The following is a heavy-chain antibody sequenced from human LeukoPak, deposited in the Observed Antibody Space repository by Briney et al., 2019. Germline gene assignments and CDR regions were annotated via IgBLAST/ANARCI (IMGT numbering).Heavy chain of an antibody. Sequence: GGSLRLSCAASGFTFSSYWMSWVRQAPGKGLEGVANIKQDGSEKYYVDSVKGRFTISRDNAKNSLYLQMNSLRAEDTAVYYCARDAVGVWFGESHYFDYWGQGTLVTVSS. V-gene: IGHV3-7*01. J-gene: IGHJ4*02. CDR1: GFTFSSYW. CDR2: IKQDGSEK. CDR3: ARDAVGVWFGESHYFDY. D-gene: IGHD3-10*01.